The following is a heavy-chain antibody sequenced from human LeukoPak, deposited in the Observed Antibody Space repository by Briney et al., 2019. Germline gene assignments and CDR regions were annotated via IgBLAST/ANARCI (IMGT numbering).Heavy chain of an antibody. Sequence: GGSLRLSCVASGFTFSSYSMNWVCQAPGKGLEWVSSISSSSSYIYYADSVKGRFTISRDNAKNSLYLQMNSLRAEDTAVYYCARGGRDGYIDYWGQGTLVTVSS. D-gene: IGHD5-24*01. V-gene: IGHV3-21*01. J-gene: IGHJ4*02. CDR1: GFTFSSYS. CDR2: ISSSSSYI. CDR3: ARGGRDGYIDY.